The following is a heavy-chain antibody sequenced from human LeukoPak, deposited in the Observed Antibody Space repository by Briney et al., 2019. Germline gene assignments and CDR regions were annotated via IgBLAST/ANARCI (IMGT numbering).Heavy chain of an antibody. J-gene: IGHJ4*02. CDR2: INEDGSEK. CDR3: AREIGGASAY. V-gene: IGHV3-7*01. D-gene: IGHD1-26*01. Sequence: GGSLRLSCAASGFTFRIYWMNWVRQAPGKGLEWVGKINEDGSEKYYLDSVKGRFTISRDNAKNSLYLQMNSLRAEDTAVYYCAREIGGASAYWGQGTLVTVSS. CDR1: GFTFRIYW.